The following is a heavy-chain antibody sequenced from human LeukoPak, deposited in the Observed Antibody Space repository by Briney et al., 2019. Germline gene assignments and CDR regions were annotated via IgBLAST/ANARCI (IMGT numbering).Heavy chain of an antibody. Sequence: GGSLRLSCAASGFTFSSYAMHWVRQAPGKGLEWVSSISGISSYIFYADSVKGRFTISRDNAKNSLYLQMNSLRAEDTAVYYCATSLITLRGVIVKVFDYWGQGTLVTVSS. CDR3: ATSLITLRGVIVKVFDY. CDR2: ISGISSYI. V-gene: IGHV3-21*01. CDR1: GFTFSSYA. D-gene: IGHD3-16*02. J-gene: IGHJ4*02.